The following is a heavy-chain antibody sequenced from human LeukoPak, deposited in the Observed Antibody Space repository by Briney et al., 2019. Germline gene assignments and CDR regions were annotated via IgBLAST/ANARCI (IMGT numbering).Heavy chain of an antibody. CDR3: ASRAKSAFGFGFHP. J-gene: IGHJ5*02. Sequence: SETLSLTCTVSGGSISSSSYYWGWIRQPPGKGLEWIGSIYYSGSTYYNPSLKSRVTISVDTSKNQFSLKLSSVTAADTAVYYCASRAKSAFGFGFHPWGQGTLVTVSS. CDR2: IYYSGST. V-gene: IGHV4-39*07. D-gene: IGHD3-10*01. CDR1: GGSISSSSYY.